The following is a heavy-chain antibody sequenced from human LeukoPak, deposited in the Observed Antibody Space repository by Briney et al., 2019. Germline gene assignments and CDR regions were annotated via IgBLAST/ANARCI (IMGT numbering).Heavy chain of an antibody. J-gene: IGHJ4*02. CDR3: ARLDDSSGYPMNY. CDR2: IYHSAST. Sequence: PSETLSLTCAVSGYSISSGYYWGWIRQPPGKGLEWIGIIYHSASTYSNPSLKSRVTISVDTSKNQFSLKLSSVTAADTAVYYCARLDDSSGYPMNYWGQGTLVTVSS. D-gene: IGHD3-22*01. CDR1: GYSISSGYY. V-gene: IGHV4-38-2*01.